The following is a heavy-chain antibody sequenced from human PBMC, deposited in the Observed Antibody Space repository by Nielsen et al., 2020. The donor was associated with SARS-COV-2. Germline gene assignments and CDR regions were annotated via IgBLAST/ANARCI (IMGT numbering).Heavy chain of an antibody. V-gene: IGHV3-66*01. CDR2: IYSGGST. CDR1: GFTFDDYT. CDR3: ATPLLRFLEMDV. J-gene: IGHJ6*04. D-gene: IGHD3-3*01. Sequence: GESLKISCAASGFTFDDYTMHWVRQAPGKGLEWVSVIYSGGSTYYADSVKGRFTISRDNSKNTLYLQMNSLRAEDTAVYYCATPLLRFLEMDVWGKGTTVTVSS.